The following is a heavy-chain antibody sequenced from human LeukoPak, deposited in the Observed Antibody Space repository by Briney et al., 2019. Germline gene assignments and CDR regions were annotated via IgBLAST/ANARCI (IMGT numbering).Heavy chain of an antibody. V-gene: IGHV4-39*01. CDR3: ARNRYYYGSGSYGVPNWFDP. J-gene: IGHJ5*02. CDR2: IYYSGST. D-gene: IGHD3-10*01. CDR1: GGSISSNSYY. Sequence: SETLSLTCTVSGGSISSNSYYWGWIRQSPGKGLEWIGTIYYSGSTYYNPSLKSRVTISVDTSKNQFALKLSSVTAADTAMYYCARNRYYYGSGSYGVPNWFDPWGQGTLVTVSS.